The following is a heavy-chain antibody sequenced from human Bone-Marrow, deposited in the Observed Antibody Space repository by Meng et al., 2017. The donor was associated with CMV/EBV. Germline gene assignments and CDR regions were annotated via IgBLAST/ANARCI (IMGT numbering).Heavy chain of an antibody. V-gene: IGHV3-48*04. CDR2: ISSSGSTI. D-gene: IGHD2-2*01. CDR1: GFTFSIYG. J-gene: IGHJ5*02. CDR3: AREPYCSTTSCYSRWFDP. Sequence: GESLKISCAASGFTFSIYGMNWVRQAPGKGLEWVSYISSSGSTIYYADSVKGRFTISRDNAKNSLYLQMNSLRAEDTAVYYCAREPYCSTTSCYSRWFDPWGQGTLVTVSS.